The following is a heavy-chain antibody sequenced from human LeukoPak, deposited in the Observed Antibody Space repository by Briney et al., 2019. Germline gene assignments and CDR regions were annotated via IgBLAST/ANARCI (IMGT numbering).Heavy chain of an antibody. CDR2: INPNSGGT. CDR3: AREGSGGYALKMGIAY. Sequence: VRQARGXGREWMGWINPNSGGTNYAQKFQGRVTITTDTSKSTAYREVRSLRSDDTAVYYCAREGSGGYALKMGIAYWGQGTLVTVSS. V-gene: IGHV1-2*02. D-gene: IGHD3-10*01. J-gene: IGHJ4*02.